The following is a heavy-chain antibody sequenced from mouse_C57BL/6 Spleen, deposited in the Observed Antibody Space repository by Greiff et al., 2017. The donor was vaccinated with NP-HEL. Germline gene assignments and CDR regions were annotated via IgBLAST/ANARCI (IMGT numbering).Heavy chain of an antibody. J-gene: IGHJ2*01. CDR3: AHPFYDYDGGDYFDY. CDR2: IDPANGNT. V-gene: IGHV14-3*01. Sequence: EVQLQQSVAELVRPGASVKLSCTASGFNIKNTYMHWVKQRPEQGLEWIGRIDPANGNTKYDPKFQGKATITADTSSNTAYRQLSSLTSEDTAIYSCAHPFYDYDGGDYFDYWGQCTTLTVSS. D-gene: IGHD2-4*01. CDR1: GFNIKNTY.